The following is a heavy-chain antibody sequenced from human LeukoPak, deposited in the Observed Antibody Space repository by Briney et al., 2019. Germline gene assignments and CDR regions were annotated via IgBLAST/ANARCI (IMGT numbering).Heavy chain of an antibody. CDR3: ARGISRNYFDY. J-gene: IGHJ4*02. D-gene: IGHD2-15*01. CDR2: INPNSGGT. Sequence: ASVKVSCKASGYTFTGYYMHWVRQAPGQGLEWMGWINPNSGGTNYAQKFQGRVTMTRDMSTSTVYMELSSLRSEDTAVYYCARGISRNYFDYWGQGTLVTVSS. V-gene: IGHV1-2*02. CDR1: GYTFTGYY.